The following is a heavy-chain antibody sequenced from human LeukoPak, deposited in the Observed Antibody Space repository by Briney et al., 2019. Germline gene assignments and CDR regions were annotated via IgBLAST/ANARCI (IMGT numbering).Heavy chain of an antibody. D-gene: IGHD6-13*01. J-gene: IGHJ4*02. Sequence: PGGSLRLSCEGSGFTFRTYWMTWVRQAPGKGLEWVANIKQDGSEKYYVDSVKGRFTISRDNAQNSLYLQMNNLRAEDTAVYYCARPRDSGWSKTWDYWGQGTLVTVSS. CDR1: GFTFRTYW. CDR2: IKQDGSEK. CDR3: ARPRDSGWSKTWDY. V-gene: IGHV3-7*03.